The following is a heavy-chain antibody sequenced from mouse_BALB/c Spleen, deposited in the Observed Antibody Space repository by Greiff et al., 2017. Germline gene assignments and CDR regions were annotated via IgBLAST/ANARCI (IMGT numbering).Heavy chain of an antibody. J-gene: IGHJ4*01. CDR3: ARGAYYGNYGGAMDY. D-gene: IGHD2-10*01. Sequence: QVQLQQSGAELVRPGSSVKISCKASGYAFSSYWMNWVKQRPGQGLEWIGQIYPGDGDTNYNGKFKGKATLTADKSSSTAYMQLSSLTSEDSAVYFCARGAYYGNYGGAMDYWGQGTSVTVSS. CDR1: GYAFSSYW. CDR2: IYPGDGDT. V-gene: IGHV1-80*01.